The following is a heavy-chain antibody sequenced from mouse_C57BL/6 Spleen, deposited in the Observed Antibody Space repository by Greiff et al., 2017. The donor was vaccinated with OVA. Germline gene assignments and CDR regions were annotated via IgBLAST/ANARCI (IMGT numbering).Heavy chain of an antibody. CDR3: AADPYGNYSYAMDY. Sequence: EVQLQQSGPELVKPGASVKISCKASGYTFTDYYMNWVKQSHGKSLEWIGDINPNNGGTSYNQKFKGKATLTVDKSSSTAYMELRSLTSEDSAVYYCAADPYGNYSYAMDYWGQGTSVTVSS. J-gene: IGHJ4*01. V-gene: IGHV1-26*01. CDR1: GYTFTDYY. CDR2: INPNNGGT. D-gene: IGHD2-1*01.